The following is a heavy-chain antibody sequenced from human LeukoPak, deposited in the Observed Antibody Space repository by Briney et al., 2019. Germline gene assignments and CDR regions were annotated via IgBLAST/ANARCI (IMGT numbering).Heavy chain of an antibody. Sequence: VGSLRLSCVVSGLRFRNYGMHWVRQAPGKGLEWVAVISYDGSNKYYADSVKGRFTISRDNSKNTLYLQMNSLRAEDTAVYYCAKDGPSGWLPDYWGQGTLVTVSS. CDR3: AKDGPSGWLPDY. J-gene: IGHJ4*02. CDR1: GLRFRNYG. D-gene: IGHD6-19*01. CDR2: ISYDGSNK. V-gene: IGHV3-30*18.